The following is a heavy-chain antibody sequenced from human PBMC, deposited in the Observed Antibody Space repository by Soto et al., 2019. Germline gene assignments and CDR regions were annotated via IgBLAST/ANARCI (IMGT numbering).Heavy chain of an antibody. CDR1: GGSISSGGYY. V-gene: IGHV4-31*03. CDR2: IYYSGST. CDR3: ARSVFP. J-gene: IGHJ5*02. Sequence: QVQLQESGPGLVKPSQTLSLTCTVSGGSISSGGYYWNWIRQHPGKGLEWIGYIYYSGSTYYNPSRXSXXTVSRDTSKNQFSLKLCSVTAADTAVYYCARSVFPWGQGTLVTVSS.